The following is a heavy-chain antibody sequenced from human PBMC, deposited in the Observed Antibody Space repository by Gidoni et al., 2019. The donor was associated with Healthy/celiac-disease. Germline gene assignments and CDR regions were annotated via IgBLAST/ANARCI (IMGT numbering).Heavy chain of an antibody. CDR2: ISAYNGNT. Sequence: QLPLVQSVSEVKKPGVSVKVSCKASGYTCTTYGRSWVRQPPGQGLEWMGWISAYNGNTNYAQKLQGRVTMTTDTSTSTAYMELRSLRSDDTAVYYCARDAGDIVVVPAAPHFDYWGQGTLVTVSS. CDR1: GYTCTTYG. CDR3: ARDAGDIVVVPAAPHFDY. D-gene: IGHD2-2*01. J-gene: IGHJ4*02. V-gene: IGHV1-18*01.